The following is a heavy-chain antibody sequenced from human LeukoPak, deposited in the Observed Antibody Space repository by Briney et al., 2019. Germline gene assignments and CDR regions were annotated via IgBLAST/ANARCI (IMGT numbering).Heavy chain of an antibody. CDR3: ARDRAFGSGFDY. Sequence: PGGSLRLSCAASGFTFSSYGMSWVRQAPGKGLEWVSSISGSGDNTYYADSVKGRFTISRDNSKNTLYLQMNSLRAEDTAVYYCARDRAFGSGFDYWGQGTLVTVSS. J-gene: IGHJ4*02. CDR1: GFTFSSYG. V-gene: IGHV3-23*01. CDR2: ISGSGDNT. D-gene: IGHD3-10*01.